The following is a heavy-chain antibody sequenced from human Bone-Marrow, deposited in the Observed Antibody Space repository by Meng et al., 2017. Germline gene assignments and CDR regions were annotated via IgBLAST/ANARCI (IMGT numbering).Heavy chain of an antibody. CDR2: IYHSGST. D-gene: IGHD1-26*01. Sequence: SETLSLTCAVSGYSISSGYYWGWIRQPPGKGLEWIGSIYHSGSTYYNPSLKSRVTISVDTSKNQFSLKLSSVTAADTAVYYCARVAYSGSYCADYWGQGTLVTVSS. V-gene: IGHV4-38-2*01. CDR3: ARVAYSGSYCADY. J-gene: IGHJ4*02. CDR1: GYSISSGYY.